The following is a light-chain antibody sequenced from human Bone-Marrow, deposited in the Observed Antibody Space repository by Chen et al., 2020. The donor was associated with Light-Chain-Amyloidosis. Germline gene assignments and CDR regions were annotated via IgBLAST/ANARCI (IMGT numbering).Light chain of an antibody. CDR3: MQALQSVT. V-gene: IGKV2-28*01. J-gene: IGKJ5*01. CDR1: QSLLHANGYNY. CDR2: LGS. Sequence: DMVMTQSPLSLPVTPGEPASISCRSSQSLLHANGYNYLDWYLQKPGQSPQLLIYLGSNRASGVPDRVSGSGSGTDFTLKISRVEAEDVGVYYGMQALQSVTFGQGTRLEI.